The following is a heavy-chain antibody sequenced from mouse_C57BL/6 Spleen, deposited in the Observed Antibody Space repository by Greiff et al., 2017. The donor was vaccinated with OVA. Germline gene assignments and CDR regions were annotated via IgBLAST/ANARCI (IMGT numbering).Heavy chain of an antibody. Sequence: DVKLVESGPELVKPGASVKIPCKASGYTFTDYNMDWVKQSHGKSLEWIGDINPNNGGTIYNQKFKGKATLTVDKSSSTAYMELRSLTSEDTAVYYCAREGESHWYFDVWGTGTTVTVSS. CDR2: INPNNGGT. V-gene: IGHV1-18*01. J-gene: IGHJ1*03. CDR3: AREGESHWYFDV. CDR1: GYTFTDYN.